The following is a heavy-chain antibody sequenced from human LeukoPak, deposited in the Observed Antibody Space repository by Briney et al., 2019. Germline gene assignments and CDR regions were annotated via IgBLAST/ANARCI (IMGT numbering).Heavy chain of an antibody. CDR3: ARDRGSEGGFDY. CDR1: GASISSYY. Sequence: SETLSLICTVAGASISSYYWSWIRQPPGKGLEWIAYIYYSGSTNYNPSLKSRLTISVDTSKNQLSLKLSSVTAADTAVYYCARDRGSEGGFDYWGQGTRVTVSS. J-gene: IGHJ4*01. V-gene: IGHV4-59*01. CDR2: IYYSGST. D-gene: IGHD2-15*01.